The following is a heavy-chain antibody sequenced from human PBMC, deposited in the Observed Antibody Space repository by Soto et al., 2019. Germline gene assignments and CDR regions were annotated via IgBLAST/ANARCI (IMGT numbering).Heavy chain of an antibody. V-gene: IGHV1-69*13. Sequence: SVKVSCKASGGTFSSYGISWVRQAPGQGLEWMGGIIPIFDRANYAQKFQGRVTITAGESTSTTYMELSSLRSEDTAMYYCARDRDSALVPGDYYYFGMDVWGQGTTVTVSS. CDR2: IIPIFDRA. CDR1: GGTFSSYG. CDR3: ARDRDSALVPGDYYYFGMDV. J-gene: IGHJ6*02. D-gene: IGHD5-18*01.